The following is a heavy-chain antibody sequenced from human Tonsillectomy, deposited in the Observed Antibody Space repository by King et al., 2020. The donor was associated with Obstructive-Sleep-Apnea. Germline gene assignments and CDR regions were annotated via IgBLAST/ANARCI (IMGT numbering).Heavy chain of an antibody. Sequence: VQLVESGGGLVKPGGSLRLSCAASGFTFSSYSMNWVRQAPGKGLEWVSSISSSSSYIYYADSVKGRFAISRDNAKNSLYLQMNSLRAEDTAVYYCARDDPNWGHPGAGYFDYWGQGTLVTVSS. CDR2: ISSSSSYI. D-gene: IGHD7-27*01. V-gene: IGHV3-21*01. CDR3: ARDDPNWGHPGAGYFDY. J-gene: IGHJ4*02. CDR1: GFTFSSYS.